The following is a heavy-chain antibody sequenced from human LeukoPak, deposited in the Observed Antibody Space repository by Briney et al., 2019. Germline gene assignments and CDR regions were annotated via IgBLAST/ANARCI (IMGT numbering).Heavy chain of an antibody. CDR2: IRSDGSNA. Sequence: GGSLRLSCATSGIIFNNYGMHWVRQAPGKGLEWVAFIRSDGSNAYYADSVRDRFTISRDNSKNTLYLQMRSLRAEDTAMYYRLCRDFWRATVFGYWGQGTLVTVSS. CDR3: LCRDFWRATVFGY. D-gene: IGHD3-3*01. J-gene: IGHJ4*02. CDR1: GIIFNNYG. V-gene: IGHV3-30*02.